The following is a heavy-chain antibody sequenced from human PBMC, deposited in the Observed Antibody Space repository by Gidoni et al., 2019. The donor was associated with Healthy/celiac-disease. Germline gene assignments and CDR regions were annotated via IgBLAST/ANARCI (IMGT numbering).Heavy chain of an antibody. J-gene: IGHJ3*02. CDR1: GYPFTSYG. V-gene: IGHV1-18*01. CDR2: ISAYNGNT. CDR3: ARDAPSSITMVRGVIINDAFDI. D-gene: IGHD3-10*01. Sequence: QVQLVQSGAEVKKPGASVKVSCKASGYPFTSYGISWVRQAPGQGLEWMGWISAYNGNTNYAQKLQGRVTMTTDTSTSTAYMELRSLRSDDTAVYYCARDAPSSITMVRGVIINDAFDIWGQGTMVTVSS.